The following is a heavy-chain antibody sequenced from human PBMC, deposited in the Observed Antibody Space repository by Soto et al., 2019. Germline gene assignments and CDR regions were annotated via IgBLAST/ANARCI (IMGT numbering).Heavy chain of an antibody. CDR3: IKESNPGGLDY. CDR1: GGTFSSYA. Sequence: ASVKVSCKASGGTFSSYAISWVRQAPGQGLEWMGGIIPIFGTANYAQKFQGRVTITADESTSTAYMELNSLRVEDTAVYLCIKESNPGGLDYWGPGTLVTVSS. CDR2: IIPIFGTA. D-gene: IGHD1-20*01. V-gene: IGHV1-69*13. J-gene: IGHJ4*02.